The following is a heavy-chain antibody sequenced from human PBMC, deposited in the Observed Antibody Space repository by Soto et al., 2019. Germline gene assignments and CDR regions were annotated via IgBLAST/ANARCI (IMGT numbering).Heavy chain of an antibody. Sequence: QVQLVESGGGVDQPGTSLRLSCAASGILFSRFGMHWVRQAPGKGLEWVAVIVNHGGRKDYADSVRGRFTISRDNSRNTLFLEMSSMRVEETAIYYCARDDEYDDNGLDYWGQGTLVNVSS. CDR2: IVNHGGRK. D-gene: IGHD1-1*01. CDR1: GILFSRFG. CDR3: ARDDEYDDNGLDY. V-gene: IGHV3-33*01. J-gene: IGHJ4*02.